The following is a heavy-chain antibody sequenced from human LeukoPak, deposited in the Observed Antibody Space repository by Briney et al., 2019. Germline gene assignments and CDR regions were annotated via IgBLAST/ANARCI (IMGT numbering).Heavy chain of an antibody. CDR3: ARGAKEDYFDY. J-gene: IGHJ4*02. Sequence: SETLSLTCTVSGGSISSSSYYWGWIRQPPGKGLEWIGSIYYSGSTYYNPSLKSRVTISVDTSKNQSSLKLSSVTAADTAVYYCARGAKEDYFDYWGQGTLVTVSS. CDR2: IYYSGST. V-gene: IGHV4-39*07. CDR1: GGSISSSSYY.